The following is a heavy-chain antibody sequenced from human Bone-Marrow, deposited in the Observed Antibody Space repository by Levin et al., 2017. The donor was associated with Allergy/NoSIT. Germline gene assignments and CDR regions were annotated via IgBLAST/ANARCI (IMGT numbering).Heavy chain of an antibody. Sequence: SGGSLRLSCRISGFIFADYAMNWVRQAPGRGLEWVSSLDGSSGKTHYADSVKGRFTISREYSKNTLFLQMNSLRVEDMARYYCAKAGTTVMLDYSYLDVWGEGTAVTVSS. CDR1: GFIFADYA. D-gene: IGHD4-17*01. CDR3: AKAGTTVMLDYSYLDV. J-gene: IGHJ6*03. CDR2: LDGSSGKT. V-gene: IGHV3-23*01.